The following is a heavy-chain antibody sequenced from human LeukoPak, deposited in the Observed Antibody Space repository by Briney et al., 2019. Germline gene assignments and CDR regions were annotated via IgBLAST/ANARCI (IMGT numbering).Heavy chain of an antibody. CDR2: IYSGSPTYSGGTT. Sequence: GGSLRLSCTASGFTFSSYAMSWVRQAPGKGLEWVSLIYSGSPTYSGGTTYYADSVKGRFTISRDNSKNTLYLQMSSLRAEDTAVYYCARDPQSDGSGWYPYFDYWGQGTLVTVSS. V-gene: IGHV3-23*03. CDR1: GFTFSSYA. J-gene: IGHJ4*02. CDR3: ARDPQSDGSGWYPYFDY. D-gene: IGHD6-19*01.